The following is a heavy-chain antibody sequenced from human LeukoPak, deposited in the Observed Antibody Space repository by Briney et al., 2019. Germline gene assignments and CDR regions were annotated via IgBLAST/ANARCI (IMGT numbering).Heavy chain of an antibody. CDR1: GGSISSGGYS. CDR3: ARAGWLQSTYYFDY. V-gene: IGHV4-30-2*01. J-gene: IGHJ4*02. Sequence: SQTLSLTCAVSGGSISSGGYSWSWIRQPPGKGLEWIGYIDHSGSTYYNSSLKSRVTISVDRSKNQFSLKLSSVTAADTAVYYCARAGWLQSTYYFDYWGQGTLVTVSS. D-gene: IGHD5-12*01. CDR2: IDHSGST.